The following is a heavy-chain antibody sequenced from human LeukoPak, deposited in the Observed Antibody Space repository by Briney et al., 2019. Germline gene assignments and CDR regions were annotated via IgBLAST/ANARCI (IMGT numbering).Heavy chain of an antibody. D-gene: IGHD6-19*01. Sequence: GGSLRLSCAASGLTFSSNYMSWVRQAPGKGLEWISVLYGDGRTYYADSVKGRFTISRDNSKNTLYLQMNNLRPEDTAVYYCSRGDHYSTGWLPMDWGQGTLVTVSS. CDR3: SRGDHYSTGWLPMD. J-gene: IGHJ4*02. CDR2: LYGDGRT. V-gene: IGHV3-53*01. CDR1: GLTFSSNY.